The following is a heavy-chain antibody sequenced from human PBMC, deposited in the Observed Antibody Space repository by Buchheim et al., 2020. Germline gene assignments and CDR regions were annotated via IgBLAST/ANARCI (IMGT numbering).Heavy chain of an antibody. CDR2: IWYDGSNK. CDR1: GFTFSSYG. V-gene: IGHV3-33*01. CDR3: ARDRIPGYSSGWMFDP. J-gene: IGHJ5*02. D-gene: IGHD6-19*01. Sequence: QVQLVESGGGVVQPGRSLRLSCAASGFTFSSYGMHWVRQAPGKGLEWVAVIWYDGSNKYYADSVTGRFTISRDNSKNTLYLQMNSLRAEDTAVYYCARDRIPGYSSGWMFDPWGQGTL.